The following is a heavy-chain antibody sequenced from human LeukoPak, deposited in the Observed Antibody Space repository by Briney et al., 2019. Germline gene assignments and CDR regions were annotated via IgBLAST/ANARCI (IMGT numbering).Heavy chain of an antibody. CDR2: ISSSSSYI. CDR1: GFTFSSYS. V-gene: IGHV3-21*01. D-gene: IGHD6-13*01. Sequence: PGGSLRLSCAASGFTFSSYSMNWVRQAPGKGLEWVSSISSSSSYIYYADSVKGRFTISRDNAKNSLYLQMNSLRAEDTAVYYCARDNGYSSSWEGAFDIWGQGTMVTVSS. CDR3: ARDNGYSSSWEGAFDI. J-gene: IGHJ3*02.